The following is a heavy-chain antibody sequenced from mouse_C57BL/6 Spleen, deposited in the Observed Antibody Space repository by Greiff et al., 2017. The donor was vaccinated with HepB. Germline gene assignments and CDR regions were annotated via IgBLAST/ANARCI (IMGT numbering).Heavy chain of an antibody. V-gene: IGHV1-5*01. Sequence: EVKLLESGTVLARPGASVKMSCKTSGYTFTSYWMHWVKQRPGQGLEWIGAIYPGNSDTSYNQKFKGKAKLTAVTSASTAYMELSSLTNEDSAVYYCTDGASYGNYEEFAYWGQGTLVTVSA. CDR3: TDGASYGNYEEFAY. CDR1: GYTFTSYW. J-gene: IGHJ3*01. D-gene: IGHD2-10*01. CDR2: IYPGNSDT.